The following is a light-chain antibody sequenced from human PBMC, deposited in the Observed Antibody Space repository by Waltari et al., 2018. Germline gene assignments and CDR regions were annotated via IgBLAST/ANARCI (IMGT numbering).Light chain of an antibody. V-gene: IGKV3-20*01. CDR3: QQFGSSPWT. CDR2: GAS. Sequence: EIVFTQSPGNLSLSPGERATIYCRASQSVSSSYLVWYQQKPGQAPRLLIYGASSRATGIPDRFSGSGSGTDFTLTISKLEPEDFAVYYCQQFGSSPWTFGQGTKVEIK. J-gene: IGKJ1*01. CDR1: QSVSSSY.